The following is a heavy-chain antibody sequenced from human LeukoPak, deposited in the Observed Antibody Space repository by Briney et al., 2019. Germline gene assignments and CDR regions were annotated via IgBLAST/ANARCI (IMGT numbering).Heavy chain of an antibody. CDR1: GFTFSSYG. V-gene: IGHV3-23*01. CDR3: ARGGVDYYGSGTYYLMYYFDY. CDR2: ICGSGGST. J-gene: IGHJ4*02. Sequence: GGTLRLSCAASGFTFSSYGMSWVRQAPGKGLEWVSAICGSGGSTYYADSVKGRFTISRDNSKNTLYLQMNSLRAEDTAVYYCARGGVDYYGSGTYYLMYYFDYWGQGALVTVSS. D-gene: IGHD3-10*01.